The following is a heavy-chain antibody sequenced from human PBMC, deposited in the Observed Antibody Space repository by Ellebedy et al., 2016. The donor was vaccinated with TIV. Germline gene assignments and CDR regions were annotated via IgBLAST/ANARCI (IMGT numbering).Heavy chain of an antibody. V-gene: IGHV2-5*02. CDR2: IYWDDNE. CDR3: AHRRFTFDY. J-gene: IGHJ4*02. Sequence: SGPTLVEPTQTLTLTCTFSGFSLTTAGVGVAWVRQPPGKALEWLAVIYWDDNERTSPSLESRLTITKDTSKNQVVLTMTNMDTVDTATFYCAHRRFTFDYWGQGTLVTVSS. D-gene: IGHD3-10*01. CDR1: GFSLTTAGVG.